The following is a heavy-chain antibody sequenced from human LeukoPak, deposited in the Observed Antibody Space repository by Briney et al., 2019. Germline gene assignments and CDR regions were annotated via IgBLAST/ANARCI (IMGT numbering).Heavy chain of an antibody. V-gene: IGHV3-7*01. CDR2: MNQDGSEK. J-gene: IGHJ4*02. D-gene: IGHD6-19*01. CDR1: GFTFSTYW. Sequence: PGGSLRLSCAASGFTFSTYWMSWVRQAPGKGLVWVAHMNQDGSEKYYGDSVKGRFTVSRDNAKNSLYLQMNSLRAEDTAVYYCAILGIAVAGTGYWGQGTLVTVSS. CDR3: AILGIAVAGTGY.